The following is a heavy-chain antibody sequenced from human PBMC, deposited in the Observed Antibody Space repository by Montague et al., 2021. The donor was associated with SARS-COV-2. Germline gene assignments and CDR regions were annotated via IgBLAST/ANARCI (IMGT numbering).Heavy chain of an antibody. Sequence: SLRLSCAASGFTFSTYSMNWVRQAPGKGLEWVSCISSSSSDKYYADSVKGRFTISRDNAKNSLYLQMNSLRAEDTAVYYCAKDQGDCSSSRCYRGWTYYYYGMDVWGQGTTVTVSS. J-gene: IGHJ6*02. CDR1: GFTFSTYS. D-gene: IGHD2-2*01. CDR2: ISSSSSDK. V-gene: IGHV3-21*01. CDR3: AKDQGDCSSSRCYRGWTYYYYGMDV.